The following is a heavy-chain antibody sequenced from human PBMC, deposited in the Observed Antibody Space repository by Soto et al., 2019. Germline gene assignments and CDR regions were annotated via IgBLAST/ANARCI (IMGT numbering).Heavy chain of an antibody. CDR2: ISSNGGST. V-gene: IGHV3-64*01. D-gene: IGHD1-1*01. CDR1: RFPFTSYT. CDR3: ARDGTGPLDY. J-gene: IGHJ4*02. Sequence: GGSLILSCATTRFPFTSYTLHWVRQAPGKGLEYVSAISSNGGSTYYANSVKGRFTISRDNSKNTLYLQMGSLRAEDMAVYYCARDGTGPLDYWGQGT.